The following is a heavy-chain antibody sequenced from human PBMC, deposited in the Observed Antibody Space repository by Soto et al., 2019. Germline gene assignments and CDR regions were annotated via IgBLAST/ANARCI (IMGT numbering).Heavy chain of an antibody. Sequence: GEPLKISCKGFGYGFTEYWITWGRQMPGKGLEWMGTTDPGDSYVNYNPSFQGHVTISTDKSISTAYLQWSSLKAPATAMYYCATLSSGWSYWGQGTQVTVSS. J-gene: IGHJ4*02. V-gene: IGHV5-10-1*01. CDR1: GYGFTEYW. CDR3: ATLSSGWSY. CDR2: TDPGDSYV. D-gene: IGHD6-19*01.